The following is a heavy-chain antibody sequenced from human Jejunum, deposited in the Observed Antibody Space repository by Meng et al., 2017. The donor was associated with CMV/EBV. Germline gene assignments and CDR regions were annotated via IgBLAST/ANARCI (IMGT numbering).Heavy chain of an antibody. V-gene: IGHV3-74*01. CDR1: GFTFSTYG. CDR2: MNGDGSRI. CDR3: ARSPGGYFDS. Sequence: ESQLGESGGGLVQPWESRRLSCAASGFTFSTYGMHWVRQTPGKWLEWVSRMNGDGSRISYRDAVKGRFTISRDNAKNTLFLQMISLRDEDTAVYYCARSPGGYFDSWGQGTLVIVSS. J-gene: IGHJ4*02.